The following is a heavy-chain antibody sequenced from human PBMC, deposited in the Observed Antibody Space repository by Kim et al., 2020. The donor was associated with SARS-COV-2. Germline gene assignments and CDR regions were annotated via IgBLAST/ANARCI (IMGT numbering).Heavy chain of an antibody. J-gene: IGHJ4*02. D-gene: IGHD5-12*01. Sequence: GGSLRLSCAASGFTLCSDAMSWVRQAPGKGLEWVSSISIGGNTYYADSVKRRFSISRDSTLNLQMNDLRTEDTAVYYCARRVHYVVATDYWGQGTLVTVSS. CDR1: GFTLCSDA. V-gene: IGHV3-23*01. CDR3: ARRVHYVVATDY. CDR2: ISIGGNT.